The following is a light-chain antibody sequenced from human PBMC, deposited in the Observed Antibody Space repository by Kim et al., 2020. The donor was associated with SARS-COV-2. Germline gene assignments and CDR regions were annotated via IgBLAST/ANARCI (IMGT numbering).Light chain of an antibody. V-gene: IGKV3-11*01. J-gene: IGKJ2*03. CDR1: QSVSND. CDR3: QQRANWYS. Sequence: EIVLTQSPATLSLSPGERATLSCRASQSVSNDLAWYQQKPGQAPRLLIFDASNRATGIPARFSGSGSGTDFTLTISSLEPEDFAVYYCQQRANWYSFCQGTKLEI. CDR2: DAS.